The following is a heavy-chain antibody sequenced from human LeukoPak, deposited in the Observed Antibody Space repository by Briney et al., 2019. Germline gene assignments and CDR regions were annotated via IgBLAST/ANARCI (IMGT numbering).Heavy chain of an antibody. CDR3: ARHSMYDSGTYTFDV. CDR2: VYYSGGT. J-gene: IGHJ4*02. CDR1: GGPITTKTNY. Sequence: SETLSLTCTVSGGPITTKTNYWAWIRQPPGKGLEWIASVYYSGGTYYNPSLKSRLTVSVDTSKNQFSLRQSSVTAADTAVYFCARHSMYDSGTYTFDVWGQGTLVTVSS. D-gene: IGHD3-10*01. V-gene: IGHV4-39*01.